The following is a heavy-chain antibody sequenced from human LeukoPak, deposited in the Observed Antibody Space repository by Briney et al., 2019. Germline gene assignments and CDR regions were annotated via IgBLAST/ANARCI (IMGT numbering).Heavy chain of an antibody. J-gene: IGHJ4*02. V-gene: IGHV1-46*01. CDR3: ARAPRYYDSSGYYGGNY. Sequence: ASVKVACKASGYTFTSYDINWVRQAPGQGLEWMGIINPSGGSTSYAQKFQGRVTMTRDTSTSTVYMELSSLRSEDTAVYYCARAPRYYDSSGYYGGNYWGQGTLVTVSS. D-gene: IGHD3-22*01. CDR2: INPSGGST. CDR1: GYTFTSYD.